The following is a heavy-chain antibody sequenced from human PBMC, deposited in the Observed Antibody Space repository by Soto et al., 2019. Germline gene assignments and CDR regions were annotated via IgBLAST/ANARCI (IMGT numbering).Heavy chain of an antibody. V-gene: IGHV4-39*01. CDR1: GGSISSSSYY. D-gene: IGHD5-18*01. J-gene: IGHJ4*02. CDR3: ASGYNTVMVRGNFDY. CDR2: IFYSGST. Sequence: PSETLSLTCTVSGGSISSSSYYWGWIRQPPGKGLEWIGSIFYSGSTYYNPSLKSRVTISVDTSKNQFSLKLSSVTAADTAVYYCASGYNTVMVRGNFDYWGQGTLVTVSS.